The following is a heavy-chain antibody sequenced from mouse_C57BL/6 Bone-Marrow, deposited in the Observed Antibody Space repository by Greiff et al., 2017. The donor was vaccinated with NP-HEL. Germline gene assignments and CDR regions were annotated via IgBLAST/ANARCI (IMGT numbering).Heavy chain of an antibody. CDR1: GYTFTDYY. CDR3: ARKNYYSNRAWFAY. CDR2: INPNNGGT. V-gene: IGHV1-26*01. Sequence: EVQLQQPGPELVKPGASVKISCKASGYTFTDYYMNWVKQSPGKSLEWIGDINPNNGGTSYNQKFKGKATLTVDKSSSTAYMELRSLTSEDSAVYYCARKNYYSNRAWFAYWGQGTLVTVSA. D-gene: IGHD2-5*01. J-gene: IGHJ3*01.